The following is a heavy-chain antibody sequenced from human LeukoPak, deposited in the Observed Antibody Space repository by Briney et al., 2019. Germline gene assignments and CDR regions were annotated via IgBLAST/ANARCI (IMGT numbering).Heavy chain of an antibody. CDR1: GYPLSTSGVG. Sequence: SGPTLVKPTQTRTLTCTFPGYPLSTSGVGVGWIRQPPGKALEWLAPIYWDDDKRYSPSLKSRLTITKDTSKNQVVLTMTNMDPVDTATYYCAHLIIRRPASSEFDYWGQGTLVTVSS. V-gene: IGHV2-5*02. D-gene: IGHD2/OR15-2a*01. CDR2: IYWDDDK. CDR3: AHLIIRRPASSEFDY. J-gene: IGHJ4*02.